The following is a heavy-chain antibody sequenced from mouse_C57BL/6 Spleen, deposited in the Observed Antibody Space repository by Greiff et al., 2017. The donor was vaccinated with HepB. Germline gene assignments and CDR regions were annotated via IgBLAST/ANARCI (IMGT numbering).Heavy chain of an antibody. J-gene: IGHJ1*03. Sequence: EVQLVESGGGLVKPGGSLKLSCAASGFTFSDYGMHWVRQAPEKGLEWVAYISSGSSTTYYADTVKGRFTISRDNAKNTLFLQMTSLRSEDTAMYYCAMYYGSSYTYWYFDVWGTGTTVTVSS. CDR2: ISSGSSTT. D-gene: IGHD1-1*01. V-gene: IGHV5-17*01. CDR3: AMYYGSSYTYWYFDV. CDR1: GFTFSDYG.